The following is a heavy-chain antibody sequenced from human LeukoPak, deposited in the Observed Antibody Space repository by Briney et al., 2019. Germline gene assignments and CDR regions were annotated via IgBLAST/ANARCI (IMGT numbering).Heavy chain of an antibody. CDR1: GFTFSDHY. D-gene: IGHD4-17*01. CDR2: TRNKANSYTK. CDR3: ARVTTVTPTVTPHDAFDI. J-gene: IGHJ3*02. V-gene: IGHV3-72*01. Sequence: GGSLRLSCAASGFTFSDHYMDWVRQAPGKGLEWVGRTRNKANSYTKEYAASVKGRFTLSRDDSKNSLYLQMKSLKTEDPAGYYWARVTTVTPTVTPHDAFDIWGQGTMVTVSS.